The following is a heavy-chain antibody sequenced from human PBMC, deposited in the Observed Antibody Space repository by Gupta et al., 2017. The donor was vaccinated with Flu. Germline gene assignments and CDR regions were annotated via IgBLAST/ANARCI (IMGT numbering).Heavy chain of an antibody. V-gene: IGHV3-23*01. J-gene: IGHJ4*02. Sequence: EVQLLDSGGGLVQPGGSLRLSCAASGFTFSRYAISWVRKAPGKGLEWVSGIGGSGGSTYYADSVKGRFTISRDNSKNTLYLQMNSLRAEDTAVYYCAKCTGGSCLFDYFDYWGQGALVTGSS. D-gene: IGHD2-15*01. CDR2: IGGSGGST. CDR1: GFTFSRYA. CDR3: AKCTGGSCLFDYFDY.